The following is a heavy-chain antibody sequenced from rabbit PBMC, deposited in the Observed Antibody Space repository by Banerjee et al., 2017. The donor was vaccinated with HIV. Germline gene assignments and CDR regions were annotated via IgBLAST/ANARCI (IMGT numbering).Heavy chain of an antibody. D-gene: IGHD8-1*01. CDR1: GFSFSNKYV. CDR3: ARGYAGGSLYTGGYYFNL. V-gene: IGHV1S45*01. J-gene: IGHJ4*01. CDR2: IYNGDGST. Sequence: QEQLEESGGDLVKPEGSLTLTCTASGFSFSNKYVMCWVRQAPGKRPEWIACIYNGDGSTYYASWAKGRFTISKTSSTTVTLQMTSLTVADTATYFCARGYAGGSLYTGGYYFNLWGPGTLVTVS.